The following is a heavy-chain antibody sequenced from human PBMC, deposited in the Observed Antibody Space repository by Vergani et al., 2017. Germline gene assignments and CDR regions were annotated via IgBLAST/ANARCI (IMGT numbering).Heavy chain of an antibody. J-gene: IGHJ4*02. CDR3: ATGYCSSTSCYTVDY. D-gene: IGHD2-2*02. CDR2: IHNSGST. V-gene: IGHV4-31*04. Sequence: QVRLQESGPGLLKPSQTLSLTCTVSGGSISGGGYYWNWIRQRPGKGLEWIGYIHNSGSTYYKPSLESRLTLSLDTSKNQFPLKLSSVTAADTAVYYCATGYCSSTSCYTVDYWGQGTLVTVSS. CDR1: GGSISGGGYY.